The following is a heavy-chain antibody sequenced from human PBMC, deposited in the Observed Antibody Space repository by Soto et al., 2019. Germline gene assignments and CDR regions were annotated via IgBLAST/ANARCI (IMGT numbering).Heavy chain of an antibody. D-gene: IGHD3-3*01. CDR2: MNPNSGNT. CDR1: GYTFTSYD. Sequence: GASVKVSCKASGYTFTSYDINWVRQATGQGLEWMGWMNPNSGNTGYAQKFQGRVTMTRNTSISTAYMELSSLRSEDTAVYYCARLSLPDYDYWSGPGTDAYDIWGQGTMVTVSS. J-gene: IGHJ3*02. CDR3: ARLSLPDYDYWSGPGTDAYDI. V-gene: IGHV1-8*01.